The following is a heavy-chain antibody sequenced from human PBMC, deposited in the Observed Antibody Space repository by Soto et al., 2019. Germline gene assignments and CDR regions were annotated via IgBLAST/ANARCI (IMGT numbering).Heavy chain of an antibody. D-gene: IGHD5-18*01. Sequence: PGGSLRLSCAASGFTFSSYGMHWVRQAPGKGLEWVAVISYDGSNKYYADSVKGRFTISRDNSKNTLYLQMNSLRAEDTAVYYCAKTEGIQLWASLYWYYYGMDVWGQGTTVTVSS. V-gene: IGHV3-30*18. CDR1: GFTFSSYG. CDR2: ISYDGSNK. CDR3: AKTEGIQLWASLYWYYYGMDV. J-gene: IGHJ6*02.